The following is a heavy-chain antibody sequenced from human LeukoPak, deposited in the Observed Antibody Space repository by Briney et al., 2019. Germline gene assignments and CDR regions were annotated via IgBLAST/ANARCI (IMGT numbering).Heavy chain of an antibody. D-gene: IGHD5-24*01. Sequence: GESLKISCKGSGYSFISYWIGWVRQMPGKGLEWMGIIYPGDSDTRYSPSFQGQVTISADKSISTAYLQWSSLKASDTAMYYCARGIVEMAPDDAFDIWGQGTMVTVSS. CDR1: GYSFISYW. CDR3: ARGIVEMAPDDAFDI. CDR2: IYPGDSDT. V-gene: IGHV5-51*01. J-gene: IGHJ3*02.